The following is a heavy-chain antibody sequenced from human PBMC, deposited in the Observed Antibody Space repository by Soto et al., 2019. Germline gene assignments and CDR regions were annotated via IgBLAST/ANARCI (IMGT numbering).Heavy chain of an antibody. J-gene: IGHJ4*02. CDR2: INPNSGGT. D-gene: IGHD2-8*01. V-gene: IGHV1-2*02. Sequence: GASVKVSCKASGYTFTGYHMHWVRQAPGQGLEWMGWINPNSGGTNYAQKFQGRVTMTRDTSISTAYMEVSRLRSDDAAVYYCARDIGNGYFDYWGQGTLVTVSS. CDR3: ARDIGNGYFDY. CDR1: GYTFTGYH.